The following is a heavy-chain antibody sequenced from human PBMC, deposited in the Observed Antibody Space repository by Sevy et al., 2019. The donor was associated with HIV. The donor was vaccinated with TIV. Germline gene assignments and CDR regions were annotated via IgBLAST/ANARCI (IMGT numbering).Heavy chain of an antibody. CDR1: GFIFSSYE. Sequence: GGSLRLSCAASGFIFSSYEMTWVRQAPGKGLEWVSSISSRGSATYYANCVRGRFTIFRDNAENPLYLQMSSLRVEDTADYYWTRDLPPAATTVAHFDYWGQGTLVTVSS. CDR2: ISSRGSAT. CDR3: TRDLPPAATTVAHFDY. J-gene: IGHJ4*02. D-gene: IGHD4-17*01. V-gene: IGHV3-48*03.